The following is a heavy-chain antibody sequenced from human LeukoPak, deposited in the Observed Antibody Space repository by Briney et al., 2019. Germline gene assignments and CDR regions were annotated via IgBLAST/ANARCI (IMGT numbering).Heavy chain of an antibody. J-gene: IGHJ4*02. CDR1: GYSFTSSW. D-gene: IGHD3-3*01. V-gene: IGHV3-23*01. CDR2: ISGSGGST. CDR3: AKGGWSGYY. Sequence: GESLKISCKGSGYSFTSSWIAWVRQAPGKGVEWVSAISGSGGSTYYADSVKGRFTISRDNSKNTLYLQMNSLRAEDTAVYYCAKGGWSGYYWGQGTLVTVSS.